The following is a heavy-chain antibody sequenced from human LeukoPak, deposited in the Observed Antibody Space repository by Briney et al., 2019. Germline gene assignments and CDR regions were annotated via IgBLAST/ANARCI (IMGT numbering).Heavy chain of an antibody. CDR3: ARAGGGGYYDFWSGYYPPDY. CDR1: GFTFSGYS. CDR2: ISSSSSYI. J-gene: IGHJ4*02. D-gene: IGHD3-3*01. Sequence: GGSLRLSCAASGFTFSGYSMNWIRQAPGKGLEWVSSISSSSSYIYYADSVKGRFTISRDNAKNSLYLQMNSLRAEDTAVYYCARAGGGGYYDFWSGYYPPDYWGQGTLVTVSS. V-gene: IGHV3-21*01.